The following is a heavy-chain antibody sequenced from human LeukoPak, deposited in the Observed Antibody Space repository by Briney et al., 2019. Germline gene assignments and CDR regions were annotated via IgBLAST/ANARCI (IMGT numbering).Heavy chain of an antibody. CDR1: GGSISSGSYY. Sequence: PSQTLSLTCTVSGGSISSGSYYWRWIRQPAGKGLEWIGRIYTSGSTNYNPSLKSRVTISVDTSRNQFSLKLSSVTAADTAVYYCARFPVMGTSGSYAFDIWGQGTMVTVSS. CDR3: ARFPVMGTSGSYAFDI. J-gene: IGHJ3*02. CDR2: IYTSGST. V-gene: IGHV4-61*02. D-gene: IGHD3-22*01.